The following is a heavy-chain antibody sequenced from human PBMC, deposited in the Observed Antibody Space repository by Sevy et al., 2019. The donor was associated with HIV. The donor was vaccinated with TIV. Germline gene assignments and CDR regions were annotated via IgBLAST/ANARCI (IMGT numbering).Heavy chain of an antibody. Sequence: KQSQTLSLTCTVSGGSINSKYWSWIRQPPGKGLEWIGYIYYSGSTNYNPSLKSRVTISVDTSKSQLSLKLSYVTAADTAVYYCARQMSLTGSEDRPRLLDYFGYWGQGILVTVSS. CDR1: GGSINSKY. CDR3: ARQMSLTGSEDRPRLLDYFGY. CDR2: IYYSGST. D-gene: IGHD2-8*02. V-gene: IGHV4-59*08. J-gene: IGHJ4*02.